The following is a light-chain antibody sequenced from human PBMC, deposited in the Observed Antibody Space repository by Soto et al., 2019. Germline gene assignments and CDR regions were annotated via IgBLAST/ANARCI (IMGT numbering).Light chain of an antibody. CDR1: QSVFDSSNNKNY. V-gene: IGKV4-1*01. J-gene: IGKJ3*01. CDR2: WSS. Sequence: DIVMTQFPDSLAVSLGERATINCKSSQSVFDSSNNKNYISWYQQKPGQPPNLLISWSSARASGVPDRFNGGGSGTDFTLTINGLQAEDVAIYYCQQYYSVPFTFDPGTKV. CDR3: QQYYSVPFT.